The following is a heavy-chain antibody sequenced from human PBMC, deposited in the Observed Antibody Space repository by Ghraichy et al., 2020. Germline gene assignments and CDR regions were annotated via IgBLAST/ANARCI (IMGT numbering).Heavy chain of an antibody. CDR1: GFTFSSYA. CDR3: AKAYSSGWYAF. V-gene: IGHV3-23*01. D-gene: IGHD6-19*01. CDR2: ISGSGGST. Sequence: GGSLTLSCAASGFTFSSYAMSWVRQAPGKGLEWVSAISGSGGSTYYADSVKGRFTISRDNSKNTLYLQMNSLRAEDTAVYYCAKAYSSGWYAFWGQGTLVTVSS. J-gene: IGHJ4*02.